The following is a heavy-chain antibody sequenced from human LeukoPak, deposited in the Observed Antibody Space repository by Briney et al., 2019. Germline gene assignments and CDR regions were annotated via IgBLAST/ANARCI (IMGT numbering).Heavy chain of an antibody. CDR2: IIPIFGTA. V-gene: IGHV1-69*05. D-gene: IGHD1-26*01. CDR3: AALRYSGSYYGAFDI. J-gene: IGHJ3*02. CDR1: GGTFSSYA. Sequence: SVRVSCTASGGTFSSYAISWVRQAPGQGLEWMGGIIPIFGTANYAQKFQGRVTITTDESTSTAYMELSSLRSEDTAVYYCAALRYSGSYYGAFDIWGQGTMVTVSS.